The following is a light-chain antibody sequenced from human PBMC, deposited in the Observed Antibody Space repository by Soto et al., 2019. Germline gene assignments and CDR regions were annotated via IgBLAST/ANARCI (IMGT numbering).Light chain of an antibody. CDR3: QQYNNWPTWT. CDR1: QSFSSN. V-gene: IGKV3-15*01. J-gene: IGKJ1*01. CDR2: GAS. Sequence: EKVMTQSPAPPSLSSGGKNTLSCRGSQSFSSNLAWYQQKPGQAPRLLIYGASTRATGIPARFSGSGSGTEFTLTISSLQSEDFAVYYCQQYNNWPTWTFGQGTKV.